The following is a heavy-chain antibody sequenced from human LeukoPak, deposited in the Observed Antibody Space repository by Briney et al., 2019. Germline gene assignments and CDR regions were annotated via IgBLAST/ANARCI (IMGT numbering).Heavy chain of an antibody. CDR2: IYSSGTT. CDR1: GGSISRYY. CDR3: ARQLLIRSRALAFDI. V-gene: IGHV4-4*09. J-gene: IGHJ3*02. Sequence: PSETLSLTCTVSGGSISRYYWSWIRQPPGKGLEWVGYIYSSGTTKYNPSLKSRVTMSVDTSKNQFSLKLISVTAADTAVYYCARQLLIRSRALAFDIWGQGTMVTVSS. D-gene: IGHD3-3*01.